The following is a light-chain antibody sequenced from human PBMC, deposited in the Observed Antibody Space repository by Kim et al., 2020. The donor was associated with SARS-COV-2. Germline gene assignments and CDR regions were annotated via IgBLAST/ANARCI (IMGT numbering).Light chain of an antibody. CDR3: ASWDDSLSGYV. CDR2: RNN. CDR1: SSNIGNNY. V-gene: IGLV1-47*01. J-gene: IGLJ1*01. Sequence: QSVLTQPPSASGTPGQRVTISCSGSSSNIGNNYVYWFQQLPQTAPKLLIYRNNQRPPGVPDRFSGSRSGTSASLAISGLQSEDEADYYCASWDDSLSGYVFGTGTKVTVL.